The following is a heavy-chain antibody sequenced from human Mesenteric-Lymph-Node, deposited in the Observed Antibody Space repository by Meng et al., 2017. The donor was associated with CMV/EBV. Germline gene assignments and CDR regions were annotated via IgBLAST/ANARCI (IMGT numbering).Heavy chain of an antibody. Sequence: YGWSFSGYYLSWIRQPPGKGLEWIGEINHSGSTNYNPSLKRRVTISVDTSKNQFSLKLSSVPAADTAVYYCARGYSGSYHRRFYFDYWGQGTLVTVSS. CDR2: INHSGST. CDR1: GWSFSGYY. CDR3: ARGYSGSYHRRFYFDY. D-gene: IGHD1-26*01. V-gene: IGHV4-34*01. J-gene: IGHJ4*02.